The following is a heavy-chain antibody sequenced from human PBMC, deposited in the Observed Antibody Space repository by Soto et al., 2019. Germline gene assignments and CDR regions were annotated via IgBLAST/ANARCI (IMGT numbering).Heavy chain of an antibody. CDR2: MNPNSGNT. J-gene: IGHJ4*02. CDR3: ARPIRDGYNFVY. D-gene: IGHD5-12*01. V-gene: IGHV1-8*01. CDR1: GYTFTSYD. Sequence: ASVKVSCKASGYTFTSYDINWVRQATGQGLEWMGWMNPNSGNTGYAQKFQGRVTMTRNTSISTAYMELSSLRSEDTAVYYCARPIRDGYNFVYWGQGTLVTVSS.